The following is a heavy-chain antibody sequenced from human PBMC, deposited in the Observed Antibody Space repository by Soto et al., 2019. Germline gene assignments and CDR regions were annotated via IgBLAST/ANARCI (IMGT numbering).Heavy chain of an antibody. CDR3: ARTVDTAMAHPYYFDY. CDR2: IYYSGST. V-gene: IGHV4-30-4*01. Sequence: QVQLQESGPGLVKPSQTLSLTCTVSGGSISSGDYYWSWIRQPPGKGLEWIGYIYYSGSTYYNPSPKSRVTISVDTSKNQFSLKLSSVTAADTAVYYCARTVDTAMAHPYYFDYWGQGTLVTVSS. CDR1: GGSISSGDYY. D-gene: IGHD5-18*01. J-gene: IGHJ4*02.